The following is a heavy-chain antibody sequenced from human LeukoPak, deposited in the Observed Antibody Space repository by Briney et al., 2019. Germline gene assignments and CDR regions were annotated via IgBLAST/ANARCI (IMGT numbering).Heavy chain of an antibody. V-gene: IGHV3-66*01. CDR1: GFTVSGNY. J-gene: IGHJ4*02. CDR3: ARDPGYGLGVDYGDY. D-gene: IGHD3-10*01. CDR2: IHRGGNT. Sequence: GSLRLSCAAFGFTVSGNYMSWVRQAPGKGLEWLSVIHRGGNTYYADSVKGRFTISRDSSKNTVFLQMDSLRAEDTAVYYCARDPGYGLGVDYGDYWGQGTLVTVSS.